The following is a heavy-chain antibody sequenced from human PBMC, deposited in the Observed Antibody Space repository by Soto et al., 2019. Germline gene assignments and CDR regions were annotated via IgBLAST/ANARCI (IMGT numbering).Heavy chain of an antibody. CDR1: GYSFTTYW. Sequence: PGESLKISCQASGYSFTTYWISWVRQMPGKGLECMGRIDPTDSYTDYGPSFEGHVTMSVDRSINTAYLEWSSLKASDSAMYYCARHDYYDSSGPTGWGQGTLVTVSS. CDR2: IDPTDSYT. V-gene: IGHV5-10-1*01. J-gene: IGHJ4*02. CDR3: ARHDYYDSSGPTG. D-gene: IGHD3-22*01.